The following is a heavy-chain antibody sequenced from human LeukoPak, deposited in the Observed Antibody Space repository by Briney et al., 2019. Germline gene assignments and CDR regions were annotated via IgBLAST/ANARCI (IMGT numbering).Heavy chain of an antibody. CDR1: GGSISSTYY. V-gene: IGHV4-59*08. Sequence: SETLSLTCTVSGGSISSTYYWSWIRQPPGKGLEWIGYIYYTGSTNYNPSLNSRVTISVDTSKNQFSLKLISVTAADTAVFYCARHYSHYEILTGSYSHAVDMWGPGTMVAVSS. CDR3: ARHYSHYEILTGSYSHAVDM. D-gene: IGHD3-9*01. J-gene: IGHJ3*02. CDR2: IYYTGST.